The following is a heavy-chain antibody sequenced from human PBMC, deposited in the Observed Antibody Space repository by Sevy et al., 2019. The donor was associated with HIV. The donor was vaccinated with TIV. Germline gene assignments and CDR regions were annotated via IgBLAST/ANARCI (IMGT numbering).Heavy chain of an antibody. J-gene: IGHJ4*02. Sequence: SETLSLTCTVSGGSISSSSYYWGWIRQPPGKGLEWIGSIYYSGSTYYNPSLKGRVTISVDTSKNQFSLKLSSVTAADTAVYYCARSPAPGYSSSWYAPYYFDYWGQGTLVTVSS. CDR3: ARSPAPGYSSSWYAPYYFDY. V-gene: IGHV4-39*01. CDR2: IYYSGST. D-gene: IGHD6-13*01. CDR1: GGSISSSSYY.